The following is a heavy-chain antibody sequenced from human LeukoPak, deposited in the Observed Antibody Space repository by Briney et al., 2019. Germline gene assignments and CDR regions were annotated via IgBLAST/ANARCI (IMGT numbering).Heavy chain of an antibody. CDR3: AREGDSGSYYEGWFDP. V-gene: IGHV4-59*01. CDR2: IYYSGST. CDR1: GGSISSYY. D-gene: IGHD1-26*01. J-gene: IGHJ5*02. Sequence: SETLSLTCTVSGGSISSYYWSWIRQPPGKRLEWIGYIYYSGSTNYNPSLKGRVTISVDTSKNQFSLKLSSVTAADTAVYYCAREGDSGSYYEGWFDPWGQGTLVTVSS.